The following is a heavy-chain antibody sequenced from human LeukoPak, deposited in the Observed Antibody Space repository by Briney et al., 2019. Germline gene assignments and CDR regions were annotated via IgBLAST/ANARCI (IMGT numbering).Heavy chain of an antibody. V-gene: IGHV4-59*01. J-gene: IGHJ3*02. CDR1: GGSFSSNY. CDR2: IYHSGTT. Sequence: SETLSLTCTVSGGSFSSNYWSWIRQPPGKGLEWIGHIYHSGTTNYNSSLKSRVTVSVDTSKNQFSLQLSSVTAADTAVYYCARVGQTHDAFDIWGQGTMVTVSS. CDR3: ARVGQTHDAFDI.